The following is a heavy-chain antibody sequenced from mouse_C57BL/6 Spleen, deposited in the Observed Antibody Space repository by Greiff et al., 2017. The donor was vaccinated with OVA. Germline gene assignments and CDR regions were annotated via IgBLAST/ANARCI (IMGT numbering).Heavy chain of an antibody. J-gene: IGHJ3*01. CDR1: GYSITSGYY. CDR3: ARGVGRRFAY. CDR2: ISYDGSN. Sequence: ESGPGLVKPSQSLSLTCSVTGYSITSGYYWNWIRQFPGNKLEWMGYISYDGSNNYNPSLKNRISITRDTSKNQFFLKLNSVTTEDTATYYCARGVGRRFAYWGQGTLVTVSA. D-gene: IGHD4-1*01. V-gene: IGHV3-6*01.